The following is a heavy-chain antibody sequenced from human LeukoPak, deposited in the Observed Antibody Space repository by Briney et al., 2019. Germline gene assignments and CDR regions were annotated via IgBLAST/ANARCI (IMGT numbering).Heavy chain of an antibody. CDR3: ARGMERIYDSSGPTVFDY. V-gene: IGHV3-48*03. CDR2: ISSSGSTI. CDR1: GFTFSSYE. Sequence: PGGSLRLSCAASGFTFSSYEMNWVRQAPGKGLEWVSYISSSGSTIYYADSVKGRFTVSRDNAKNSLYLQMNSLRAEDTAVYYCARGMERIYDSSGPTVFDYWGQGTLVTVSS. D-gene: IGHD3-22*01. J-gene: IGHJ4*02.